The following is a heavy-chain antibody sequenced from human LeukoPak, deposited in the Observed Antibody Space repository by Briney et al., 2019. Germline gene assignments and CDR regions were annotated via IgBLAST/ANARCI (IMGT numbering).Heavy chain of an antibody. J-gene: IGHJ3*02. CDR1: GFTFDDYG. D-gene: IGHD3-22*01. Sequence: GGSLRLSCAASGFTFDDYGMSWVRQAPGKGLEWVSGINWNGGSTGYADSVKGRFTISRDNARNSLYLQMNSLRAGDTALYYCASNRYYYDSSGYTDGAFDIWGQGTMVTVSS. V-gene: IGHV3-20*04. CDR2: INWNGGST. CDR3: ASNRYYYDSSGYTDGAFDI.